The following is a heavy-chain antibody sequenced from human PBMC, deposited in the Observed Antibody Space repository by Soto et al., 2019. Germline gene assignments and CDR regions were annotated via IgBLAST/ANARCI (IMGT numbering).Heavy chain of an antibody. CDR3: ASPAKPLYYYCGMAV. CDR2: IIPIFGTA. V-gene: IGHV1-69*12. J-gene: IGHJ6*02. Sequence: QVQLVQSGAEVKKPGSSVKVSCKASGGTFSSYAISWVRQAPGQGLEWMGGIIPIFGTANYAQKFQGRVTITADETPSTAYMGLSSLRSEDTAVYYCASPAKPLYYYCGMAVWGQGTTVTVSS. D-gene: IGHD2-2*01. CDR1: GGTFSSYA.